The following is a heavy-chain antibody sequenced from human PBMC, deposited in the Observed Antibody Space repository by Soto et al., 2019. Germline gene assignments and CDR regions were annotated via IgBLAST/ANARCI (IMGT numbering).Heavy chain of an antibody. CDR1: GGSINSVDYY. J-gene: IGHJ4*02. CDR3: AREYGDFYFDY. Sequence: SETLSLTCTASGGSINSVDYYWSWIRQPPGKGLEWIGYIFYSGSTHYNPSLKSRVTMSVDTSKNQFSLKLTSVTAADTAVYYCAREYGDFYFDYWGQGTLVTVSS. V-gene: IGHV4-30-4*01. CDR2: IFYSGST. D-gene: IGHD4-17*01.